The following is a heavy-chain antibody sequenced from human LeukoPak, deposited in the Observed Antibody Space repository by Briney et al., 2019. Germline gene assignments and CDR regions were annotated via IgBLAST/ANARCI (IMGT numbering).Heavy chain of an antibody. CDR1: GFAFNTYA. Sequence: GGSLGLSCAASGFAFNTYAMHWVRQAPGQGLEWVALIWHDGSHKFYSNSVRGQFTISRDNSKNTVSLQMNNLRPEDTAVYYCARGIFGSGSYPDFWGQGTLVTVSS. V-gene: IGHV3-33*01. CDR3: ARGIFGSGSYPDF. D-gene: IGHD3-10*01. J-gene: IGHJ4*02. CDR2: IWHDGSHK.